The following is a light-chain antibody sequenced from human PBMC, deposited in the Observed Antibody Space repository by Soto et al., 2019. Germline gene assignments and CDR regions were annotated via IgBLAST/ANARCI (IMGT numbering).Light chain of an antibody. CDR3: HHYNNWPPYT. V-gene: IGKV3-15*01. Sequence: EIVMTQSPATLSVSPGERATLSCRASQSVSSNLAWYQQKPGQAPRLLIYGASTRATGIPARFSGSGSGTEFTLTISSLQSADFAVYYCHHYNNWPPYTFGQGTKLEIK. J-gene: IGKJ2*01. CDR2: GAS. CDR1: QSVSSN.